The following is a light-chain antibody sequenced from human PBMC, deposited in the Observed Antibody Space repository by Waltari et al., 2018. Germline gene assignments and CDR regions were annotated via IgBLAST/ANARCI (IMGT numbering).Light chain of an antibody. J-gene: IGLJ3*02. CDR2: EDS. Sequence: QSALTQPASVSGSPGQSITISCTGTSSDVGSYDLVAWYQQHPGKAPKLMIYEDSERPSGVSHRFSGSKSVNTASLTISGLQAEDEAHYYCCSYAGGNAWVFGGGTKVTVL. CDR1: SSDVGSYDL. CDR3: CSYAGGNAWV. V-gene: IGLV2-23*01.